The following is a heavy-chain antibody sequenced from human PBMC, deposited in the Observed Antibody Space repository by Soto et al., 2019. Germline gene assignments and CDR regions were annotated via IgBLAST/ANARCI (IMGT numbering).Heavy chain of an antibody. D-gene: IGHD4-17*01. V-gene: IGHV3-20*04. Sequence: EVQLVESGGGVVRPGGSLRLACVVSGFSLEEYGMSWVRQAPGKGPEWVSGMHRNGNSTGYADAVKGRFTISRDDAKNCLYLEMSSLRAEDTAFYYCARDHRWGYEYGESGDSWGHGTLVTVSS. CDR1: GFSLEEYG. CDR3: ARDHRWGYEYGESGDS. J-gene: IGHJ5*01. CDR2: MHRNGNST.